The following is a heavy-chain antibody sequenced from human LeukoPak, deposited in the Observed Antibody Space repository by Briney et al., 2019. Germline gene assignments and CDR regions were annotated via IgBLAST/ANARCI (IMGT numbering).Heavy chain of an antibody. CDR2: IIPILGIA. Sequence: GASVKVSCKASGGTFSSYAISWVRQAPGQGLEWMGRIIPILGIANYAQKFQGRVTITTDESTSTAYMELSSLRSEDTAVYYCARGKCSSTSCYPYYYYYMDVWGKGTTVTVSS. V-gene: IGHV1-69*04. CDR1: GGTFSSYA. CDR3: ARGKCSSTSCYPYYYYYMDV. J-gene: IGHJ6*03. D-gene: IGHD2-2*01.